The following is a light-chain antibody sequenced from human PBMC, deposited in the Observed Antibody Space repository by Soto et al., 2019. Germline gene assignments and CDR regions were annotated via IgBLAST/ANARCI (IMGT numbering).Light chain of an antibody. CDR2: AAS. CDR3: QKYNSAPQT. J-gene: IGKJ1*01. V-gene: IGKV1-27*01. Sequence: DIQMTQSPSSLSASVGDRVTITCRASQGISNYLAWYQQKPGKVPKLLIYAASTLQSGLPTRFSGSGSGTDFTLTISSLQPEDVATYCCQKYNSAPQTFGQGTKVEIK. CDR1: QGISNY.